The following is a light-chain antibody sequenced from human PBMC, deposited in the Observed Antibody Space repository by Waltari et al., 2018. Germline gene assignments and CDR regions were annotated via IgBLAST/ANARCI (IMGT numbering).Light chain of an antibody. CDR2: KAS. Sequence: DIQMTQSPSTLSASVGDTVTITCRASQSINIWVAWYQQKPGKAPKLLISKASSSESGVPSRVSGSGFGTEFTLTISSRQPDDFATYYCQQYYSLSTFGQGTKLEIK. J-gene: IGKJ2*01. V-gene: IGKV1-5*03. CDR1: QSINIW. CDR3: QQYYSLST.